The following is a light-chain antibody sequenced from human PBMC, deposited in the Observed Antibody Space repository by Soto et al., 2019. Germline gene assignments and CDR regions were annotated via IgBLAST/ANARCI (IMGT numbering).Light chain of an antibody. V-gene: IGKV3-20*01. J-gene: IGKJ2*01. Sequence: EIVLTQSPGTMSLSPGERATLSCRASQSVSSCYLAWYQQKRGQAPRLLIYDAFSRATGIPDMFSGSGSGTDCTLTISRLAPEDFAVYYCQQDGSSPRPFGQGTKLEIK. CDR1: QSVSSCY. CDR3: QQDGSSPRP. CDR2: DAF.